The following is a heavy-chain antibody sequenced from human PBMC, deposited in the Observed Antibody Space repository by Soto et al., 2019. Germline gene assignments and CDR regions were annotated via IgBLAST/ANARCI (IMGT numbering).Heavy chain of an antibody. V-gene: IGHV3-48*01. J-gene: IGHJ6*04. CDR2: ISSSSSTI. CDR1: GSTFSSYS. D-gene: IGHD3-9*01. Sequence: GGSLRLSCAASGSTFSSYSMNWVRQAPGKGLEWVSYISSSSSTIYYADSVKGRFTISRDNAKNSLYLQMNSLRAEDTAVYYCATKARYFGYETEGALALDVWGKGTTVTVSS. CDR3: ATKARYFGYETEGALALDV.